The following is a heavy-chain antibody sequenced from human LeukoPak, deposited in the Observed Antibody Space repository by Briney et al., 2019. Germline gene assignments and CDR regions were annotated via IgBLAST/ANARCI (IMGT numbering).Heavy chain of an antibody. CDR3: ANKISGTTPFDS. Sequence: GGSLRLSRAASGFTFSNYAMNWVRQAPGKGLEWVSVISSGSDTIYYADSVKGRFTISRDNPKNMVYLQMSSLRAEDTAIYYCANKISGTTPFDSWGQGTLVTVSS. CDR2: ISSGSDTI. V-gene: IGHV3-23*01. J-gene: IGHJ4*02. D-gene: IGHD1-1*01. CDR1: GFTFSNYA.